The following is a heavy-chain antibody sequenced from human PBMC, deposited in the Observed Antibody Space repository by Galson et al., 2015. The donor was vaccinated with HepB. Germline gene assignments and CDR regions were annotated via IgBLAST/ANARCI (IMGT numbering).Heavy chain of an antibody. CDR3: ARGGDYDILTGPYYGMDV. CDR2: MNPNSGNT. D-gene: IGHD3-9*01. CDR1: GYTFTSYD. V-gene: IGHV1-8*01. Sequence: SVTVSCKASGYTFTSYDINWVRQATGQGLEWMGWMNPNSGNTGYAQKFQGRVTMTRNTSISTAYMELSSLRSEDTAVYYCARGGDYDILTGPYYGMDVWGQGTTVTVSS. J-gene: IGHJ6*02.